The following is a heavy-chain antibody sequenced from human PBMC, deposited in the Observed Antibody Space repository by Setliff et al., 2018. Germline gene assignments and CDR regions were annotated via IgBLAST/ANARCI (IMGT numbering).Heavy chain of an antibody. CDR2: IYPGDSDT. D-gene: IGHD4-4*01. Sequence: PGESLKISCKASGYSFASYWIAWVRQMPGKGLEWMGVIYPGDSDTRYSPSFQGQVTISADKSISTAYLQWSSLKASDTAMYYCARDSNYEGAYDYWGQGTLVSAPQ. CDR1: GYSFASYW. J-gene: IGHJ4*02. V-gene: IGHV5-51*01. CDR3: ARDSNYEGAYDY.